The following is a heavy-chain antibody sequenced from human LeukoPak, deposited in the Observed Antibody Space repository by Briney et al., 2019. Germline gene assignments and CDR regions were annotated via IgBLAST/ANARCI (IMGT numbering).Heavy chain of an antibody. CDR3: ARAREVLRFLEWFY. D-gene: IGHD3-3*01. CDR2: IVPIFGTA. J-gene: IGHJ4*02. V-gene: IGHV1-69*05. CDR1: GGTFSSYA. Sequence: ASVKVSCKASGGTFSSYAISWVRQAPGQGLEWMGGIVPIFGTANYAQKFQGRVTITTDESTSTAYMELSSLRSEDTAVYYCARAREVLRFLEWFYWGQGTLVTVSS.